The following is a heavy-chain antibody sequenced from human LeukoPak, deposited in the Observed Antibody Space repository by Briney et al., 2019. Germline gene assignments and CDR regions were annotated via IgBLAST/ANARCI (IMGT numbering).Heavy chain of an antibody. CDR1: GGSISSSSYY. J-gene: IGHJ5*02. CDR3: ARGFSLWFGGAQNWFDP. Sequence: SETLSLTCTVSGGSISSSSYYWGWIRQPPGKGLEWIGSIYYSGSTYYNPSLKSRATISVDTSKNQFSLKLSSVTAADTAVYYCARGFSLWFGGAQNWFDPWGQGTLVTVSS. D-gene: IGHD3-10*01. V-gene: IGHV4-39*07. CDR2: IYYSGST.